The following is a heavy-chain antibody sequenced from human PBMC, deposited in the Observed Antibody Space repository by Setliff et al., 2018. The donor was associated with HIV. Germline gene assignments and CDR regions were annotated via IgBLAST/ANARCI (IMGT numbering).Heavy chain of an antibody. V-gene: IGHV3-11*03. J-gene: IGHJ3*02. D-gene: IGHD1-26*01. Sequence: GGSLRLSCAASGFTFSDYYMSWIRQAPGKGLEWVSYISSSSSYTNYADSVKGRFTISRDNAKNSLYLQMNSLRAEDTAVYYCARASYSGSYYLGAFDIWGQGTMVTVSS. CDR2: ISSSSSYT. CDR1: GFTFSDYY. CDR3: ARASYSGSYYLGAFDI.